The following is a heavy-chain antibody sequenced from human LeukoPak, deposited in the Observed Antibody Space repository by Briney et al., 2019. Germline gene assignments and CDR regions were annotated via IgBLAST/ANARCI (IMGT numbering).Heavy chain of an antibody. CDR1: GVSFSDYY. CDR3: ARGLQSNGYPFDY. CDR2: ISHSGGT. Sequence: SETLSLTCAVYGVSFSDYYWSWIRQPPGKGLEWIGEISHSGGTNYNPSLKSRITMSMDTSKNQFSLKLNSVTAADTAVYYCARGLQSNGYPFDYWGQGSLVTVSS. D-gene: IGHD3-22*01. V-gene: IGHV4-34*01. J-gene: IGHJ4*02.